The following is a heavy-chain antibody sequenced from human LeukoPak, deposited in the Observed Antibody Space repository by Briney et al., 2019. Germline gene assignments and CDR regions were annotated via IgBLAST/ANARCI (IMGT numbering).Heavy chain of an antibody. D-gene: IGHD4-17*01. J-gene: IGHJ4*02. CDR3: ARAPRYGDLDY. CDR1: GGSFSGYY. Sequence: SETLSLTCAVYGGSFSGYYWSWIRQPPGKGLEWIGEINHSGSTNYNPSLKSRVTTSVDTSKNQFSLKLSSVTAADTAAYYCARAPRYGDLDYWGQGTLVTVSS. V-gene: IGHV4-34*01. CDR2: INHSGST.